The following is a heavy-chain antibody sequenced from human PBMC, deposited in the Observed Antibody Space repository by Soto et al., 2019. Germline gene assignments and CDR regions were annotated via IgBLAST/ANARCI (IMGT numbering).Heavy chain of an antibody. CDR2: ISYSGST. CDR3: PRGRGSYYPY. D-gene: IGHD1-26*01. CDR1: GASVSSGNYY. J-gene: IGHJ4*02. Sequence: QVQLQESGPGLVKPSETLSLTCTVSGASVSSGNYYWSWIRQPPGKGLECIGYISYSGSTNYNPSPKGQFPISRDPPKNRFPRRLGSVPAADTAVYYCPRGRGSYYPYGGQGPLVTVSS. V-gene: IGHV4-61*01.